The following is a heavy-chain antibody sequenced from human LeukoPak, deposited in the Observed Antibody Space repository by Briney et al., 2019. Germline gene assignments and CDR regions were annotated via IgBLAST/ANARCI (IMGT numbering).Heavy chain of an antibody. CDR3: ARQGLLGIVVVPAAIRGFDY. D-gene: IGHD2-2*02. V-gene: IGHV4-34*01. CDR2: INHSGST. J-gene: IGHJ4*02. CDR1: GGSFSGYY. Sequence: SETLSLTCAVYGGSFSGYYWSWIRQPPGKGLEWIGEINHSGSTNYNPSLKSRVTISVDTSKNQFSLKLSSVTAADTAVYYCARQGLLGIVVVPAAIRGFDYWGQGTLVTVSS.